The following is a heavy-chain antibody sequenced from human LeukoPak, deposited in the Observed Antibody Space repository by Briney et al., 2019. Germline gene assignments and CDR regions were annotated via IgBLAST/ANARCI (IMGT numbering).Heavy chain of an antibody. V-gene: IGHV4-59*08. J-gene: IGHJ5*02. Sequence: PSGTLSLTCAVSGGSISSYYWSWIRQPPGKGLEWIGYIYYSGSTNYNPSLKSRVTISVDTSKNQFSLKLSSVTAADTAVYYCARLNGGLEFDPWGQGTLVTVSS. CDR1: GGSISSYY. CDR2: IYYSGST. CDR3: ARLNGGLEFDP.